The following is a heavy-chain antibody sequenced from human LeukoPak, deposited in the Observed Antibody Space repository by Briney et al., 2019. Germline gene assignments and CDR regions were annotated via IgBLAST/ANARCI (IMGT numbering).Heavy chain of an antibody. CDR3: AKDSPYYDKAWGAFDI. Sequence: GGSLRLSCAASGFIFSSYDMTWVRQAPGKGLEWVSAISGSGGSTYYADSVKGRFTISRDNSKNTLYLQMNSLRAEDTAVYYCAKDSPYYDKAWGAFDIWGQGTMVTVSS. D-gene: IGHD3-22*01. J-gene: IGHJ3*02. CDR2: ISGSGGST. CDR1: GFIFSSYD. V-gene: IGHV3-23*01.